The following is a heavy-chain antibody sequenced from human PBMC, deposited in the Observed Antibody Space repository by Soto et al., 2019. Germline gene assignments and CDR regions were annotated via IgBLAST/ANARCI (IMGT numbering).Heavy chain of an antibody. CDR3: AAAKRGMIRDAFDI. V-gene: IGHV1-58*01. Sequence: SVKVSCKASGFTFTSSAVQWVRQARGQRLEWIGWVVVGSGNTNYAQKFQERVTITRDMSTSTAYMELSSLRSEDTAVYYCAAAKRGMIRDAFDIWGQGTMVTVSS. J-gene: IGHJ3*02. CDR1: GFTFTSSA. D-gene: IGHD3-16*01. CDR2: VVVGSGNT.